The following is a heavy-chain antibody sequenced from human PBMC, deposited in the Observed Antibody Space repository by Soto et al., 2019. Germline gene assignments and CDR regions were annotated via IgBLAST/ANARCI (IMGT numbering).Heavy chain of an antibody. D-gene: IGHD6-19*01. V-gene: IGHV4-4*07. CDR1: GGSISSYY. CDR2: IYTSGST. CDR3: ARDAPYSSGCHDAFDI. Sequence: QVQLQESGPGLVKPSETLSLTCTVSGGSISSYYWSWIRQPAGKGLEWIGRIYTSGSTNYNPSLKSRVTMSVDTSKNQFALNLSSVTAADTAVYYCARDAPYSSGCHDAFDIWGQGTMVTVSS. J-gene: IGHJ3*02.